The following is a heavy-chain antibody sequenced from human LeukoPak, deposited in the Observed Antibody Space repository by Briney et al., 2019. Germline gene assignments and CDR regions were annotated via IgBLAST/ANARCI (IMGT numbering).Heavy chain of an antibody. V-gene: IGHV4-39*01. J-gene: IGHJ5*02. CDR1: GGSISSIDHY. CDR2: ISYTGRT. CDR3: TQSRAFTAEGLDP. D-gene: IGHD2-21*02. Sequence: SETLSLTCTVSGGSISSIDHYWAWIRQPPGKGLEYIASISYTGRTYYNPPLKSRVAISADTSNNQFSLKLNSMTAADTAVYYCTQSRAFTAEGLDPWGQGTLVTVSS.